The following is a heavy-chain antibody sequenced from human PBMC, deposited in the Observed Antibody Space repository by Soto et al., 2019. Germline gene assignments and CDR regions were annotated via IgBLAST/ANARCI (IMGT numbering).Heavy chain of an antibody. V-gene: IGHV4-4*02. CDR1: GGSISSSNW. CDR3: ARRYSGYNYWKKIPNWFDP. Sequence: PSETLSLTCAVSGGSISSSNWWSWVRQPPGKGLEWIGEIYHSGSTNYNPSLKSRVTISVDKSKNQFYLKLSSVTAAERVVYFCARRYSGYNYWKKIPNWFDPWAQETLVTVSS. CDR2: IYHSGST. D-gene: IGHD5-12*01. J-gene: IGHJ5*02.